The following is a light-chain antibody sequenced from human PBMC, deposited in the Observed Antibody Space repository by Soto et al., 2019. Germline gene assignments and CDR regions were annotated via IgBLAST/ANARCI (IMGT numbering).Light chain of an antibody. CDR1: QSVSSSY. CDR3: LEYGRSLLT. V-gene: IGKV3-20*01. J-gene: IGKJ3*01. Sequence: EIVLTQSPGTLSLSPGERATLSCRASQSVSSSYLAWYQQKPGQAPRLLIYAASSRATGIPDRFSGSVSGTHSPITSRRLEPEYVAVYDCLEYGRSLLTLGSGTAVDIK. CDR2: AAS.